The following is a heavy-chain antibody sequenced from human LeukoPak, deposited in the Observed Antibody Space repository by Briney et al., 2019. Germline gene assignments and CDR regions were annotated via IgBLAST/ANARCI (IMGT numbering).Heavy chain of an antibody. CDR1: GYTFTNYH. Sequence: ASVKVSCKASGYTFTNYHMHWVRQAAGQGHEWMGIINPSGGSTNYAQKFQGRVTMTRDMSTNTVYMQLSSLRSEDTAVYYCARVRGYCSSTSCYAFDYWGQGTLVTVSS. J-gene: IGHJ4*02. V-gene: IGHV1-46*01. CDR2: INPSGGST. CDR3: ARVRGYCSSTSCYAFDY. D-gene: IGHD2-2*03.